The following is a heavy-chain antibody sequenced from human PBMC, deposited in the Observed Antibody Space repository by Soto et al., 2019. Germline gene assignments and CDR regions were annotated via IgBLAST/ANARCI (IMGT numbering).Heavy chain of an antibody. V-gene: IGHV1-2*04. CDR1: GYTFTSYY. CDR2: INPNSGGT. D-gene: IGHD6-19*01. CDR3: ARGVLSSGWYYFDY. J-gene: IGHJ4*02. Sequence: ASVKVSCKASGYTFTSYYMHWVRQAPGQGLEWMGWINPNSGGTNYAQKFQGWVTMTRDTSISTAYMELSRLRSDDTAVYYCARGVLSSGWYYFDYWGQGTLVTVSS.